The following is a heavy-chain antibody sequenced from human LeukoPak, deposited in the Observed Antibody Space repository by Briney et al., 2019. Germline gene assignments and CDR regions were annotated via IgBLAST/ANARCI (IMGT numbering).Heavy chain of an antibody. CDR3: TKDPNGDYIGAFDP. J-gene: IGHJ5*02. D-gene: IGHD4-17*01. Sequence: GGSLRLSCAASGSTFSDYYMSWIRQAPGKGLEWVSYISSDGSTIYYADSVKGRFTVSRDNAKNSLYLQMNSLRADDTAIYYCTKDPNGDYIGAFDPWGQGTLVTVSS. CDR2: ISSDGSTI. V-gene: IGHV3-11*01. CDR1: GSTFSDYY.